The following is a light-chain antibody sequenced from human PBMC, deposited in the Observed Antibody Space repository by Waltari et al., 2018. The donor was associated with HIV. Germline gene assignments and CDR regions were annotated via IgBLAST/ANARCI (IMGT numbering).Light chain of an antibody. CDR1: SSNLGNNY. V-gene: IGLV1-47*01. CDR2: TNN. J-gene: IGLJ1*01. CDR3: LAWDDSLRGHV. Sequence: SVLTQPPSASGTPGQRVTISCSGSSSNLGNNYVYWYQQLSGTAPKLLIYTNNKRRSVCPCRCSGSKSGTSASLGISGLLSEDEAYYYCLAWDDSLRGHVFGSGTEVTVL.